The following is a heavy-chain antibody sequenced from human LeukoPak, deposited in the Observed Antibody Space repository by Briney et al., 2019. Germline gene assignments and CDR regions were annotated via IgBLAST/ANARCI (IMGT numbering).Heavy chain of an antibody. CDR2: ITSSSDYI. CDR3: AREFKSGYGMWA. V-gene: IGHV3-21*01. Sequence: GGPLRLSCTASGFTFSSYSMNWVRQAPGKGLEWVSSITSSSDYIYYADSVKGRFTISRDNAENSLHLQMNSLRAEDTAVYYCAREFKSGYGMWAWGQGTLVTVSS. CDR1: GFTFSSYS. D-gene: IGHD5-18*01. J-gene: IGHJ5*02.